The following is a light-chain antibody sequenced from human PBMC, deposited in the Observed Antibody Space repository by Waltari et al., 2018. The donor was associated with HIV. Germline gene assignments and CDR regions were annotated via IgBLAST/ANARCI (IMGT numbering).Light chain of an antibody. J-gene: IGLJ3*02. Sequence: QTVLTQPASVSGSLGQSITISCITADSPIGSYNYVSLYPPHPAKAPKLFIYDPISPPSGISFRFSGFQSGNTASLTISGLQTEDEADYYCSSYISGSTLVFGGGTKVTVL. CDR2: DPI. CDR3: SSYISGSTLV. CDR1: DSPIGSYNY. V-gene: IGLV2-14*03.